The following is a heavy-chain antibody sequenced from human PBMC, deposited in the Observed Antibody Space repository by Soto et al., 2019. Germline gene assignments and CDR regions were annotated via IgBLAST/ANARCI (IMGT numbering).Heavy chain of an antibody. V-gene: IGHV4-34*01. CDR2: INHSGST. D-gene: IGHD3-22*01. Sequence: SETLSLTCAVYGGSFSGYYWSWIRQPPGKGLEWIGEINHSGSTNYNPSLKSRVTISVDTSKNQFSLKLSSVTAADTAVYYCARGGSYCYDSSGSQGFDYCGQGTLVTVSS. J-gene: IGHJ4*02. CDR1: GGSFSGYY. CDR3: ARGGSYCYDSSGSQGFDY.